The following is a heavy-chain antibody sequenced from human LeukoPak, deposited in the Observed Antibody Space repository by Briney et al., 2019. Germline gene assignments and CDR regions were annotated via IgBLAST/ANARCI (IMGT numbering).Heavy chain of an antibody. V-gene: IGHV4-59*08. CDR2: IYYSGST. CDR1: GGSISSYY. J-gene: IGHJ4*02. CDR3: ARSGSYAGFFDY. D-gene: IGHD1-26*01. Sequence: SETLSLTCTVSGGSISSYYWSWIRQPPGKGLEWIGYIYYSGSTNYNPSLKSRVTISVDTSKNQFSLKLNSVTAADTAVYYCARSGSYAGFFDYWGQGILVTVSS.